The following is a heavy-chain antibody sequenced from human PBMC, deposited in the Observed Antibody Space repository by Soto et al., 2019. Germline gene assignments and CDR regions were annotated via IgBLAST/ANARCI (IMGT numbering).Heavy chain of an antibody. CDR2: IYYSGST. CDR1: GGSISSGDYY. Sequence: SETLSLTCSVSGGSISSGDYYWSWIRQPPGKGLEWIGYIYYSGSTYYNPSLKSRVTISVDTSKNQFSLRLSSVTAADTAVFFCARALYYYDSSGYYLDAIDIWGQGTMVTVSS. CDR3: ARALYYYDSSGYYLDAIDI. D-gene: IGHD3-22*01. J-gene: IGHJ3*02. V-gene: IGHV4-30-4*01.